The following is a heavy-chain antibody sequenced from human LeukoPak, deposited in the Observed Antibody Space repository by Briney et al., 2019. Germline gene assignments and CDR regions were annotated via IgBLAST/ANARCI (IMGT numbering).Heavy chain of an antibody. V-gene: IGHV3-21*01. CDR1: VFTFSSYS. D-gene: IGHD4/OR15-4a*01. CDR3: ARVPSDY. Sequence: GGSLRLSCVASVFTFSSYSMNWVRQAPGKGLEWVSSISSNTNYIYYADSVKGRFTISRDNAKNSLYLQMNSLRADDTAVYYCARVPSDYWGQGTLVTVSS. J-gene: IGHJ4*02. CDR2: ISSNTNYI.